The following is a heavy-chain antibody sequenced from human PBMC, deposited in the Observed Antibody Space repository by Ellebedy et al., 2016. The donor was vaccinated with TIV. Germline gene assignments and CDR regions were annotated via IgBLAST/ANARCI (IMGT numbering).Heavy chain of an antibody. CDR3: AREAIVVVPAARQFDY. D-gene: IGHD2-2*01. J-gene: IGHJ4*02. CDR1: GGTFSSYA. CDR2: IIPIFGTA. V-gene: IGHV1-69*13. Sequence: SVKVSCXASGGTFSSYAISWVRQAPGQGLEWMGGIIPIFGTANYAQKFQGRVTITADESTSTAYMELSSLRSEDTAVYYCAREAIVVVPAARQFDYWGQGTLVTVSS.